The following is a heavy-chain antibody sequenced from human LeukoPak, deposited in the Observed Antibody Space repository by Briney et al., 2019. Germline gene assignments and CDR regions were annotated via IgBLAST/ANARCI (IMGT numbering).Heavy chain of an antibody. V-gene: IGHV3-74*01. J-gene: IGHJ4*02. CDR1: GFTFGDYA. D-gene: IGHD1-26*01. CDR2: INTDGSTT. Sequence: PGRSLRLSCKPSGFTFGDYAMSWVRQAPGKGLVWISGINTDGSTTSYADSVKGRFTISRDNANNTLYLQMNSLRAEDTAVYYCARNSGSNRPVDCWGQGTLVAVSS. CDR3: ARNSGSNRPVDC.